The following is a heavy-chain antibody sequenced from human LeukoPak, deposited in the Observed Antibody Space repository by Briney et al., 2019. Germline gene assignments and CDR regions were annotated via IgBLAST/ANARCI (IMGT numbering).Heavy chain of an antibody. CDR2: MTTNSGNT. D-gene: IGHD3-10*01. J-gene: IGHJ6*03. CDR1: GYTFTSFD. Sequence: SLNLSSKASGYTFTSFDTDWVRQAPGQRLEWRGGMTTNSGNTAYAQKFKGRVTMPRNTSISTAYMELSSLRSEDTAVYYCARGLRSGGLLWFREFMPPGIGHNYYYYYMDVWGKGTTVTVSS. CDR3: ARGLRSGGLLWFREFMPPGIGHNYYYYYMDV. V-gene: IGHV1-8*01.